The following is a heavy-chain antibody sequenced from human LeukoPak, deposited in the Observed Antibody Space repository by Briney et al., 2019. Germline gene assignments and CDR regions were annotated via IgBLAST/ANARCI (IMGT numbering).Heavy chain of an antibody. J-gene: IGHJ4*02. CDR1: GFTFSSYW. CDR2: IKQDGSDK. Sequence: PGGSLRLSCAASGFTFSSYWMSWVRQAPGKGLEWVAKIKQDGSDKYYVDSVKGRFTISRDDAENSLYLQMNSLRAGDTAVYYCARDYGDYGLDYWGQGTLVTVSS. CDR3: ARDYGDYGLDY. V-gene: IGHV3-7*01. D-gene: IGHD4-17*01.